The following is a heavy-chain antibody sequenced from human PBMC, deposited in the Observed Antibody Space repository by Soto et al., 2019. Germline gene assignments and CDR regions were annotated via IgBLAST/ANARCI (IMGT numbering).Heavy chain of an antibody. J-gene: IGHJ4*02. D-gene: IGHD2-15*01. Sequence: LRLSCVASGFSFSTYDMDWVRQAPGKAPEWIAHISTTSFTIYYADSVKGRFTISRDNVRNSLYLEMKSLRDEDTAVYYCARDRCFDGSCYSASDFWGQGIQVTVSS. V-gene: IGHV3-48*02. CDR3: ARDRCFDGSCYSASDF. CDR2: ISTTSFTI. CDR1: GFSFSTYD.